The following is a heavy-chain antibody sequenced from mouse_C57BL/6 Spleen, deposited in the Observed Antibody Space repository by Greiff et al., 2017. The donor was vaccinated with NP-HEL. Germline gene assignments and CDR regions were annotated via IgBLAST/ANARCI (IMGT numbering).Heavy chain of an antibody. D-gene: IGHD1-1*01. J-gene: IGHJ1*03. CDR3: ARQYGSGYFDV. Sequence: EVMLVESGGGLVKPGGSLKLSCAASGFTFSDYGMHWVRQAPEKGLEWVAYISSGSSTIYYADTVKGRFTISRDNAKNTLFLQMTSLRSEDTAMYYCARQYGSGYFDVWGTGTTVTVSS. CDR1: GFTFSDYG. V-gene: IGHV5-17*01. CDR2: ISSGSSTI.